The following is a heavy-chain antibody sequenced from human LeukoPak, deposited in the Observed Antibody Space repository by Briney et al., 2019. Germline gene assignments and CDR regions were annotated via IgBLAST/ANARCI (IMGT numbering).Heavy chain of an antibody. J-gene: IGHJ5*02. CDR2: IYDSGST. CDR1: GGSIRSSYYY. V-gene: IGHV4-39*01. Sequence: SETLSLTCTVSGGSIRSSYYYWGWIRQPPGKGLEWIGSIYDSGSTYYNPSLKSRVTISVDTSKNQFSLKLNSVTAADTAVYYCARVLGGWFDPWGQGTLVTVSS. CDR3: ARVLGGWFDP.